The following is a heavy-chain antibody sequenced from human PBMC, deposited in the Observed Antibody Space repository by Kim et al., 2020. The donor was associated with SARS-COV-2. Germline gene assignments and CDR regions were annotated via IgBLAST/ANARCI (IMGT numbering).Heavy chain of an antibody. V-gene: IGHV3-23*05. J-gene: IGHJ4*02. Sequence: YANSVKDRFTVSRDNSKSMLDLQMNALRAEDAAVYYCVRDLTYDYSYWGQGTLVTVSS. CDR3: VRDLTYDYSY. D-gene: IGHD2-21*01.